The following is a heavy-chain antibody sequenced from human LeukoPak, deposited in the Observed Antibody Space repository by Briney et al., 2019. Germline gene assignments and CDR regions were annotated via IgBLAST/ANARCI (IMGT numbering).Heavy chain of an antibody. V-gene: IGHV4-59*01. Sequence: SETLSLTCTVSGGSISSYYWRWLRQPPGKGLEGIGYIYYSGSTNYNPSLKSRVTISVDTSKNQFSLKLSSVTAADTAVYYCASHEYSSGWYRGDYWGQGTLVTVSS. CDR1: GGSISSYY. CDR2: IYYSGST. CDR3: ASHEYSSGWYRGDY. D-gene: IGHD6-19*01. J-gene: IGHJ4*02.